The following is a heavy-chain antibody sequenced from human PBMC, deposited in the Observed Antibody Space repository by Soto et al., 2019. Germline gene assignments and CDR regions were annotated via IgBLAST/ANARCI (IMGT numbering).Heavy chain of an antibody. CDR1: GGSISSSSYY. V-gene: IGHV4-39*01. D-gene: IGHD3-10*01. J-gene: IGHJ6*03. CDR3: ARRLVRGANPSYYYYMDV. CDR2: IYYSGST. Sequence: SETLSLTCTVSGGSISSSSYYWGWIRQPPGKGLEWIGSIYYSGSTYYNPSLKSRVTISVDTSKNQFSLKLSSVTAADTAVYYCARRLVRGANPSYYYYMDVWGKGTTVTVSS.